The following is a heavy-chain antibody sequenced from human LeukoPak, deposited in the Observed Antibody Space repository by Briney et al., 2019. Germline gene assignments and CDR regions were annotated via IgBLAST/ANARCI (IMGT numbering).Heavy chain of an antibody. CDR2: IKQDGSEK. CDR3: AKVLVRGGYYFDY. J-gene: IGHJ4*02. Sequence: GGSLRLSCAASGFTFSSYWMGWVRQAPGKGLEWVANIKQDGSEKYYVDSVKGRFTISRDNAKNSLYLQMNSLRAEDTAVYYCAKVLVRGGYYFDYWGQGTLVTVSS. V-gene: IGHV3-7*03. CDR1: GFTFSSYW. D-gene: IGHD3-10*01.